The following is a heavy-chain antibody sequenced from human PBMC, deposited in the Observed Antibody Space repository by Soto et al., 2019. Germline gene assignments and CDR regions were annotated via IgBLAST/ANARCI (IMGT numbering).Heavy chain of an antibody. CDR3: ARHPPVEIVPDFDP. CDR1: GGSISSSSYY. J-gene: IGHJ5*02. Sequence: SETLSLTCTVSGGSISSSSYYWGWIRQPPGKGLEWIGSIYYSGSTYYNPSLKSRVTISVDTSKNQFSLKLSSVTAADTAVYYCARHPPVEIVPDFDPWGQGTLVTVSS. D-gene: IGHD2-2*01. V-gene: IGHV4-39*01. CDR2: IYYSGST.